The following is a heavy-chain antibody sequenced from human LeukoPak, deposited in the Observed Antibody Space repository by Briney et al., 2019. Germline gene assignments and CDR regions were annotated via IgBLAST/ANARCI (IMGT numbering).Heavy chain of an antibody. V-gene: IGHV4-59*12. CDR2: IYYSGST. CDR3: ARGHGGFYGGKAFDY. J-gene: IGHJ4*02. CDR1: GGSISSYY. D-gene: IGHD4-23*01. Sequence: SETLSLTCTVSGGSISSYYWSWIRQPPGKGLEWIGYIYYSGSTNYNPSLKSRVTISVDTSKNQFSLKLSSVTAADTAVYYCARGHGGFYGGKAFDYWGQGTLVTVSS.